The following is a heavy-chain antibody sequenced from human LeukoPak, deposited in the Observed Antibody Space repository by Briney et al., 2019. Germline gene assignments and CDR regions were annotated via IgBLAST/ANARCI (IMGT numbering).Heavy chain of an antibody. CDR1: SFSLSTSGVA. V-gene: IGHV2-5*02. D-gene: IGHD3-10*01. J-gene: IGHJ4*02. CDR2: IYWDGDK. CDR3: AHREGKTYGSGTGFDY. Sequence: SGPTLVKPTQTLTLTCTFSSFSLSTSGVAVGWIRQPPGKALECLALIYWDGDKRYRPSLKSRLTITKDTLKNQVVLTMTNMDPVDTGTYYCAHREGKTYGSGTGFDYWGQGILVTVSS.